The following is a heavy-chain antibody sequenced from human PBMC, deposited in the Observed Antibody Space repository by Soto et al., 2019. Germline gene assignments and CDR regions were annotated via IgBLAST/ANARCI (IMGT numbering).Heavy chain of an antibody. CDR2: INSDGRTT. CDR3: TRDFAAPNYYYYYMDV. D-gene: IGHD3-3*01. Sequence: PGGSLRLSCAASGFTFSTYWMDWVRQAPGKGLVWVSRINSDGRTTTYEDSAKGRFTISRDNAKNTLYLHMDSVRAEDTAVYYCTRDFAAPNYYYYYMDVWGKGTTVTVSS. J-gene: IGHJ6*03. CDR1: GFTFSTYW. V-gene: IGHV3-74*01.